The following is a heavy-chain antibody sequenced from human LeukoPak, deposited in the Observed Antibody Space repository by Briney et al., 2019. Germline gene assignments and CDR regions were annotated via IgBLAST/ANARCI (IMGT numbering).Heavy chain of an antibody. CDR2: IKSKTDGGTT. CDR1: GFTFSNAW. J-gene: IGHJ4*02. V-gene: IGHV3-15*01. D-gene: IGHD3-22*01. Sequence: GSLRLSCAASGFTFSNAWMSWVRQAPGKGLEWVGRIKSKTDGGTTDYAAPVKGRFTISRDDSKNTLYLQMNSLKTEDTAVYYCTTEYYYDSSGYLPPALDYWGQGTLVTVSS. CDR3: TTEYYYDSSGYLPPALDY.